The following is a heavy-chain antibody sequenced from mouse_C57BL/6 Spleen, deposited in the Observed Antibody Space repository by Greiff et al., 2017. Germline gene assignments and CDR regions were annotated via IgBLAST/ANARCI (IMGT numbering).Heavy chain of an antibody. CDR1: GYSITSGYY. Sequence: VQLKESGPGLVKPSQSLSLTCSVTGYSITSGYYWNWIRQFPGNKLEWMGYISYDGSNNYNPSLKNRISITRDTSKNQFFLKLNSVTTEDTATYYCAREDEGYFDVWGTGTTVTVSS. CDR2: ISYDGSN. J-gene: IGHJ1*03. V-gene: IGHV3-6*01. CDR3: AREDEGYFDV.